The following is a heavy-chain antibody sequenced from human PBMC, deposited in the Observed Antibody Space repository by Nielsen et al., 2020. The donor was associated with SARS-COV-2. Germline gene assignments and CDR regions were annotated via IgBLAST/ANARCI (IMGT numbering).Heavy chain of an antibody. CDR3: ARGFLAAAGTGLGYFQH. CDR2: INHSGST. V-gene: IGHV4-34*01. CDR1: GGSFSGYY. Sequence: SETLSLTCAVYGGSFSGYYWSWIRQPPGKGLEWIGEINHSGSTNYNPSLKSRVTISVDTSKNQFYLKLSSVTAADTAVYYCARGFLAAAGTGLGYFQHWGQGTLVTVSS. J-gene: IGHJ1*01. D-gene: IGHD6-13*01.